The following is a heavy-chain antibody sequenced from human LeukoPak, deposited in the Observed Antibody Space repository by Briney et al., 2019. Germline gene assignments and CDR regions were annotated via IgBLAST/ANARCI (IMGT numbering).Heavy chain of an antibody. CDR2: INHSEST. V-gene: IGHV4-34*01. D-gene: IGHD3-22*01. CDR1: GESFSGYS. Sequence: SETLSLTCVFYGESFSGYSWSWFRKPPGKGLNWIGKINHSESTNYNPSLKSRVTISVDTSKNQFSLKLSSVTAADTAVYYCARPRRYDSSGYYSTTRAEYFQHWGQGTLVTVSS. J-gene: IGHJ1*01. CDR3: ARPRRYDSSGYYSTTRAEYFQH.